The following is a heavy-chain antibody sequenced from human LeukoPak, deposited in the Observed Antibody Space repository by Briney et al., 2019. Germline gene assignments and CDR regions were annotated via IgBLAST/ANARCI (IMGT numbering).Heavy chain of an antibody. J-gene: IGHJ4*02. V-gene: IGHV3-30*02. Sequence: GGSLTLSCAASGFIFTEYGMYWVRQAPGKGLEWVAFVRKDATEKKYVDSVEGRFTISRDDSENTVYLKMNNLRVDDTAVYYCAKRSGPNSGPFDSWGQGTPVIVSS. CDR1: GFIFTEYG. CDR2: VRKDATEK. CDR3: AKRSGPNSGPFDS. D-gene: IGHD1-1*01.